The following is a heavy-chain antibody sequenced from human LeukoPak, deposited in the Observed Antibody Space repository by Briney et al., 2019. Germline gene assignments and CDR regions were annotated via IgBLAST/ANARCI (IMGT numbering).Heavy chain of an antibody. J-gene: IGHJ4*02. CDR3: ARGYCSGGSCQRDFDY. D-gene: IGHD2-15*01. CDR1: SGSITDYY. V-gene: IGHV4-59*08. CDR2: IFFTGST. Sequence: SETLSLTCTVSSGSITDYYWSWIRQPPGKGLEWIGYIFFTGSTNYSPSLKSRVTISMDTSKSQFSLNLASVTATDTAMYYCARGYCSGGSCQRDFDYWGQGTLVTVSS.